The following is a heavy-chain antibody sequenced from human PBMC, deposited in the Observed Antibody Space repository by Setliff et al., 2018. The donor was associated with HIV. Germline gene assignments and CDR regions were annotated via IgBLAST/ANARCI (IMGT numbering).Heavy chain of an antibody. CDR1: GGSFSGYY. J-gene: IGHJ4*02. CDR2: ITHSGST. D-gene: IGHD2-2*01. V-gene: IGHV4-34*01. Sequence: SETLSLTCAVYGGSFSGYYWNWIRQSPGKGLEWIGEITHSGSTNYNPSLKSRVTISVDTSKNQFSLKLISVSAADTAVYYCAKLLPAADMAREIDSWGQGTLVTVSS. CDR3: AKLLPAADMAREIDS.